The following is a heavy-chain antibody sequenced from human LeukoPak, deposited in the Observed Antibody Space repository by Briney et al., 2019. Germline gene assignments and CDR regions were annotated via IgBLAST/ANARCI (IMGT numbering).Heavy chain of an antibody. D-gene: IGHD4-17*01. CDR2: ISGSGGST. J-gene: IGHJ4*02. Sequence: GGSLRLSCTASGFTFSSYAMSWVRQAPGKGLEWVSAISGSGGSTDYADSVKGRFTISRDNSNNTIALQMNSLRAEDTAASYCAKEKGSYGDPFDYWGQGTLVTVSS. CDR3: AKEKGSYGDPFDY. CDR1: GFTFSSYA. V-gene: IGHV3-23*01.